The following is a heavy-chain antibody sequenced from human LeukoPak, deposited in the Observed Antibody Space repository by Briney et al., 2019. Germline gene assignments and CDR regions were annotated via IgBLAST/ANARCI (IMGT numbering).Heavy chain of an antibody. D-gene: IGHD3-22*01. V-gene: IGHV4-4*07. J-gene: IGHJ4*02. CDR1: GGSISSYY. CDR3: AKEGLAYYDSSGYEN. CDR2: IYTSGST. Sequence: SETLSLTCTVSGGSISSYYWSWIRQPAGKGLEWIGRIYTSGSTNYNPSLKSRVTMSVDTSKNQFSLKLSSVTAADTAVYYCAKEGLAYYDSSGYENWGQGTLVTVSS.